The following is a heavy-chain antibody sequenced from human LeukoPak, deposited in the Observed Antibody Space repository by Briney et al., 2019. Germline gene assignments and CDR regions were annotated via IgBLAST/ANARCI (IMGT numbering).Heavy chain of an antibody. CDR3: ARMLAARPDDDR. D-gene: IGHD6-6*01. CDR1: GGSISSYY. J-gene: IGHJ5*02. CDR2: IYYSGST. Sequence: SETLSLTCTVSGGSISSYYWSWIRQPPGKGLEWIGYIYYSGSTYSNPSLRSRVTVSADRSNNQFSLRVSSVTAADTAVYYCARMLAARPDDDRWGQGTLVTVSS. V-gene: IGHV4-59*12.